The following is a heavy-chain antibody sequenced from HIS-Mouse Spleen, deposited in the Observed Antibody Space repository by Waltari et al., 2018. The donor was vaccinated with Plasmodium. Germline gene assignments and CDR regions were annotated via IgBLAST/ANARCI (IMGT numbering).Heavy chain of an antibody. J-gene: IGHJ3*02. Sequence: QVQLVESGGGVVQPGRSLRLSCAASGFTFSTYGMHGFRQAPGKGLEWVAVIWYDGSNKYYADSVKGRFTISRDNSKNTLYLQMNSLRAEDTAVYYCAKLCYYGSGSYYHDAFDIWGQGTMVTVSS. CDR2: IWYDGSNK. CDR1: GFTFSTYG. V-gene: IGHV3-33*06. CDR3: AKLCYYGSGSYYHDAFDI. D-gene: IGHD3-10*01.